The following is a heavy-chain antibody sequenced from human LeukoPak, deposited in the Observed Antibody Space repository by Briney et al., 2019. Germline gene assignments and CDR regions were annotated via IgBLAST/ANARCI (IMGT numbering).Heavy chain of an antibody. CDR2: INPNSGGT. V-gene: IGHV1-2*02. Sequence: ASVKVSCKASGYTFTGYYMHWVRQAPGQGLEWMGWINPNSGGTNYAQKFQGRVTMTRDTSISTAYMELSRLRSDDTAVYYCAREYGSGSPYDYWGQGTLVTVSS. CDR1: GYTFTGYY. J-gene: IGHJ4*02. D-gene: IGHD3-10*01. CDR3: AREYGSGSPYDY.